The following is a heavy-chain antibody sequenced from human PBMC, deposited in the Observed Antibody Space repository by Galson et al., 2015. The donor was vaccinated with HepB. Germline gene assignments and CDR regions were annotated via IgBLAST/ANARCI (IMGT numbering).Heavy chain of an antibody. CDR1: GYTFTNYA. CDR3: ARDRDYRFDY. D-gene: IGHD4/OR15-4a*01. V-gene: IGHV1-18*01. J-gene: IGHJ4*02. CDR2: ISANSGDT. Sequence: SVKVSCKASGYTFTNYAMHWVRQAPGKGLEWKGWISANSGDTKYAQKLQGRVTMTRDTSTSTAYLELRSLRSDDTAAYYCARDRDYRFDYWGQGTLVTVSS.